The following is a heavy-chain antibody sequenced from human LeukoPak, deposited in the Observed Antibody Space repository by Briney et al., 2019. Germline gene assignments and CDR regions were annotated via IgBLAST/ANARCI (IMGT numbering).Heavy chain of an antibody. J-gene: IGHJ4*02. CDR1: GYTFTSYG. D-gene: IGHD3-10*01. CDR2: ISAYNGNT. V-gene: IGHV1-18*01. Sequence: ASVKVSCKASGYTFTSYGISWVRQAPGQGLEWTGWISAYNGNTNYAQKLQGRVTMTTDTSTSTAYMELRSLRSDDTAVYYCARMRFGELWAQDFDYWGQGTLVTVSS. CDR3: ARMRFGELWAQDFDY.